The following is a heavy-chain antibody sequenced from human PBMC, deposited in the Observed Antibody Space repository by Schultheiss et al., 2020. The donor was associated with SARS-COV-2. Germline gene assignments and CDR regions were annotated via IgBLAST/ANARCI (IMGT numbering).Heavy chain of an antibody. CDR3: AKDRGFVVVVDNFDY. CDR2: ISYDGSNK. D-gene: IGHD2-15*01. CDR1: GFTFSSYG. Sequence: GESLKISCAASGFTFSSYGMHWVRQAPGKGLEWVAVISYDGSNKYYADSVKGRFTISRDNSKNTLYLQMNSLRAEDTAVYYCAKDRGFVVVVDNFDYWGQGTLVTVSS. V-gene: IGHV3-30*18. J-gene: IGHJ4*02.